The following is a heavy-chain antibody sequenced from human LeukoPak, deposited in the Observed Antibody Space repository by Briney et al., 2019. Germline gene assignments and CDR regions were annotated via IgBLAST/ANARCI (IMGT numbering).Heavy chain of an antibody. CDR1: GFTFSTYW. CDR3: AKQMGYYSNGVCYEFGVVDC. CDR2: IKQDGSKK. D-gene: IGHD2-8*01. J-gene: IGHJ4*02. V-gene: IGHV3-7*01. Sequence: GGSLRLSCAASGFTFSTYWMSWVRQAPGKGLEWVANIKQDGSKKYYADSVKGRFTISRDNSKNTLYLQMNSLRAEDTAVYYCAKQMGYYSNGVCYEFGVVDCWGQRTLVTASS.